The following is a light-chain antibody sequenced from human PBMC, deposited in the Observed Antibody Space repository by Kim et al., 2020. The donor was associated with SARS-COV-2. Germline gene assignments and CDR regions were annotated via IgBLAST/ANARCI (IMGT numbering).Light chain of an antibody. J-gene: IGLJ3*02. V-gene: IGLV4-69*01. CDR3: QTWGTGIWV. CDR2: LNSDGSH. CDR1: SGHSSYA. Sequence: SVKLTCTLSSGHSSYAIAWHQQQPEKGPRYLMKLNSDGSHSKGDRIPDRFSGSSSGAERYLTIASLQSEDEADYYCQTWGTGIWVFGGGTQLTVL.